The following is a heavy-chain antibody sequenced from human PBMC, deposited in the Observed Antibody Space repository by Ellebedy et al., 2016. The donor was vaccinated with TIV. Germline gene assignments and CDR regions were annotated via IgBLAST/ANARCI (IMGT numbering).Heavy chain of an antibody. CDR1: GYTFTKYY. CDR2: LDARVGST. D-gene: IGHD4-17*01. Sequence: ASVKVSCKTSGYTFTKYYFHWIRQAPGRGLEWMGVLDARVGSTTYAQSLQGRVTMTRDTSTRTVYMELRSLRFEDTAVYYCASVPSAGADFWGQGTPVTVSS. CDR3: ASVPSAGADF. V-gene: IGHV1-46*01. J-gene: IGHJ4*02.